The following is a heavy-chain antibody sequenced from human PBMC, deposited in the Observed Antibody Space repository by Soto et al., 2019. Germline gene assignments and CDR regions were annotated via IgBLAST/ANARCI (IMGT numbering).Heavy chain of an antibody. D-gene: IGHD3-3*01. CDR1: GFTFSSYG. V-gene: IGHV3-33*01. J-gene: IGHJ4*02. CDR2: IWYDGSNK. Sequence: QVQLVESGGGVVQPGRSLRLSCAASGFTFSSYGMHWVRQAPGKGLEWVAVIWYDGSNKYYVDSVKGRFTISRDNPKNTLHLQMNSLRDEDTAVYYCGRSLASTITLLDYWGQGTLVTVSS. CDR3: GRSLASTITLLDY.